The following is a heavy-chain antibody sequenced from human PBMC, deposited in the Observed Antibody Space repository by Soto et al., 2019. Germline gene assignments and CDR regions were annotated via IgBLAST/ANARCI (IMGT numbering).Heavy chain of an antibody. CDR3: ARGYSSSWSPTYYYYYYGMDV. CDR1: GFTFSSYA. V-gene: IGHV3-30-3*01. Sequence: GSLRLSCAASGFTFSSYAMHWVRQAPGKGLEWVAVISYDGSNKYYADSVKGRFTISRDNSKNTLYLQMNSLRAEDTAVYYCARGYSSSWSPTYYYYYYGMDVWGQGTTVTVSS. CDR2: ISYDGSNK. J-gene: IGHJ6*02. D-gene: IGHD6-13*01.